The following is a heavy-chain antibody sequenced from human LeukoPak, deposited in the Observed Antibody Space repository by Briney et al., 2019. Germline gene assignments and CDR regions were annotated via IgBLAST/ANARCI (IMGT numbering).Heavy chain of an antibody. V-gene: IGHV4-59*05. CDR2: IYYSGTT. J-gene: IGHJ4*02. D-gene: IGHD2-21*01. CDR3: ARRIPGFIFDY. CDR1: GGSISSYC. Sequence: SETLSLTCTVSGGSISSYCWSWIRQPPGKGLEWIGNIYYSGTTYYSPSLKSRVTVSVDTSKNHFSLKLNSVTAADTAVYYCARRIPGFIFDYWGQGTLVTVSS.